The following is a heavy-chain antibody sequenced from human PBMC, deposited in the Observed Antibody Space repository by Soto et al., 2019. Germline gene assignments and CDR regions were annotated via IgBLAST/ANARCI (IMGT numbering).Heavy chain of an antibody. CDR1: GGTFSSYT. D-gene: IGHD4-17*01. V-gene: IGHV1-69*01. CDR3: ARGWGFDCGDYRRLASFDY. CDR2: VIPIFGTA. J-gene: IGHJ4*02. Sequence: QVQLVQSGAEVKKPGSSVKVSCKASGGTFSSYTISWVRQAPGPGIGLMGGVIPIFGTANYAQKFRCRVTITADESTSTASTELRSLRTENTAAYEDARGWGFDCGDYRRLASFDYWGQGTLVTVSS.